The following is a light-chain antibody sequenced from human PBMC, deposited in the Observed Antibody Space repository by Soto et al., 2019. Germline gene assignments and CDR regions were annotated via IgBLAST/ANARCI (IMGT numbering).Light chain of an antibody. CDR1: QSVSSAY. CDR3: QQYGSSPRFT. J-gene: IGKJ3*01. Sequence: EIVLTQSPGTLSLSPGERATLSCRASQSVSSAYLAWYQQIPGQAPRLLIYGASSRATGIPDRFSGSGSGTDFTLTISGLEPEDFAVYYCQQYGSSPRFTFGPGTKVDIK. CDR2: GAS. V-gene: IGKV3-20*01.